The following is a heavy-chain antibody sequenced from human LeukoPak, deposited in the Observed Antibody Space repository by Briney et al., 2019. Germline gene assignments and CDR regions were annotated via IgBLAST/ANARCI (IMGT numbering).Heavy chain of an antibody. J-gene: IGHJ4*02. CDR1: GGTFSSYA. D-gene: IGHD1-14*01. V-gene: IGHV1-69*13. CDR2: IIPIFGTA. Sequence: AASVKVSCKASGGTFSSYAISWVRQAPGQGLEWMGGIIPIFGTANYAQKFQGRVTITADESTSTAHMELSSLRSEDTAVYYCASLTGPQPGYWGQGTLVTVSS. CDR3: ASLTGPQPGY.